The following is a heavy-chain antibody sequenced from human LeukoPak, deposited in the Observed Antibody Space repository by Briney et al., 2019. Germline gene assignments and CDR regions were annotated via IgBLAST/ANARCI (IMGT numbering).Heavy chain of an antibody. V-gene: IGHV1-2*02. D-gene: IGHD6-13*01. Sequence: APVKVSCKASGYTFTGYYMHWVRQAPGQGLEWMGWINPNSGGTNYAQKFQGRVTMTRDTSISTAYMELSRLRSDDTAVYYCSAYSRAQLHYYYGMDVWGQGTTVTVSS. CDR2: INPNSGGT. CDR3: SAYSRAQLHYYYGMDV. J-gene: IGHJ6*02. CDR1: GYTFTGYY.